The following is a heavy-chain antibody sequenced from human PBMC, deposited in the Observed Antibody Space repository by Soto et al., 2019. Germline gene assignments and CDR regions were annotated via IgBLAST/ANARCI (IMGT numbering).Heavy chain of an antibody. D-gene: IGHD2-21*01. CDR1: GGSLGIYH. CDR3: ARGLAFPYYYDL. Sequence: QVQLQESGPGLVEPSETLSLNCSVSGGSLGIYHWSWIRQAPGRGLEWIGDIYNGGRTNYNPSLWTRVTISVDTSKNQFSLKVTSVTAADTAVYYCARGLAFPYYYDLWGQGSLVTVSS. J-gene: IGHJ4*02. CDR2: IYNGGRT. V-gene: IGHV4-59*01.